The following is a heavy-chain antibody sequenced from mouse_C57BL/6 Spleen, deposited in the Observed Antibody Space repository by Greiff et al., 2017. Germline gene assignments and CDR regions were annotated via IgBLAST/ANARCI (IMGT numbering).Heavy chain of an antibody. CDR3: ARGYYLDY. J-gene: IGHJ2*01. Sequence: QVQLQQPGPELVRPGVSVKISCKGSGYTFTDYAMHWVKQSHAKSLEWIGVISTYYGDASYNQKFKDKATKTVDQSSSTAYMELARLTSEGSAVYYCARGYYLDYWGQGTALTVSS. V-gene: IGHV1-67*01. CDR2: ISTYYGDA. CDR1: GYTFTDYA.